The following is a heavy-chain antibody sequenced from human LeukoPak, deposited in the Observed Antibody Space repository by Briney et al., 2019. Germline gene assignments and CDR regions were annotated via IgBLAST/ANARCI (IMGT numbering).Heavy chain of an antibody. CDR3: ARAADSSGYYYNY. D-gene: IGHD3-22*01. CDR2: IYHSGST. V-gene: IGHV4-30-2*01. J-gene: IGHJ4*02. CDR1: GGSISSGGYS. Sequence: SETLSLTCAVSGGSISSGGYSWSWIRQPPGKGLEWIGYIYHSGSTYYNPSLKSRVTISVDRSKNQFSLKLNSVTAADTAVYYCARAADSSGYYYNYWGQGTLVTVSS.